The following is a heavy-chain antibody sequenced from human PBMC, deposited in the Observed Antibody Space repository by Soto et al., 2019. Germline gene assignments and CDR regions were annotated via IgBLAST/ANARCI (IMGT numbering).Heavy chain of an antibody. D-gene: IGHD5-18*01. Sequence: EVQLLESGGGLVQPGGSLRLSCAASAFTFSSYAMTLVRQAPGKGLECVSAISSTGGSTYYADSVKGRFTISRDNSKNTLYLQMNSLIAEDTAVYFCAKDGIQLWTYLHYWGQGTLVTVSS. CDR3: AKDGIQLWTYLHY. CDR2: ISSTGGST. CDR1: AFTFSSYA. V-gene: IGHV3-23*01. J-gene: IGHJ4*02.